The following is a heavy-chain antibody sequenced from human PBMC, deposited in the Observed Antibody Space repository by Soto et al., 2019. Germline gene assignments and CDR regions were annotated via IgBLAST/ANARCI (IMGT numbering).Heavy chain of an antibody. CDR2: ISSSSSYI. D-gene: IGHD2-2*01. CDR3: AREGIVVVPAALHYYYYMDV. Sequence: EVQLVESGGGLVKPGGSLRLSCAASGFTFSSYSMNWVRQAPGKGLAWVSSISSSSSYINYADSVKGRFTISRDHAKNSLYLQMNSLRAEDTAVYYCAREGIVVVPAALHYYYYMDVWGKGPTVTVSS. CDR1: GFTFSSYS. V-gene: IGHV3-21*01. J-gene: IGHJ6*03.